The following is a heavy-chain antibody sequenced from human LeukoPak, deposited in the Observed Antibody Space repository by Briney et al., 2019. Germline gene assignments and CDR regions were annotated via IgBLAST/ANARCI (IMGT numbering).Heavy chain of an antibody. CDR3: AKFWVVGDSSWFDP. Sequence: GGSLRLTCAASRMTFSTYAMTWVRQAPGRGLEWVSGISGDGSSTYYVDSVKGRFTISRDNSKNTLYLQMNSLRAEDTAVYYCAKFWVVGDSSWFDPWGQGTLVTVSS. CDR2: ISGDGSST. D-gene: IGHD3-16*01. V-gene: IGHV3-23*01. CDR1: RMTFSTYA. J-gene: IGHJ5*02.